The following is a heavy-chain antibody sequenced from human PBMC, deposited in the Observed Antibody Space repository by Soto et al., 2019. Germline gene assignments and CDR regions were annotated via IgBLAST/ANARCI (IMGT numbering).Heavy chain of an antibody. D-gene: IGHD6-19*01. CDR2: IYHSGST. CDR1: GYSISTGFN. Sequence: PSETLSLTCAVSGYSISTGFNWGWIRQTPGKGLEWIGSIYHSGSTYYNLSLKSRVTISADTSKNQISLKLISVTAADTALYYWAREWGTGFYHFVSWGQGTLVSVSS. V-gene: IGHV4-38-2*02. J-gene: IGHJ4*02. CDR3: AREWGTGFYHFVS.